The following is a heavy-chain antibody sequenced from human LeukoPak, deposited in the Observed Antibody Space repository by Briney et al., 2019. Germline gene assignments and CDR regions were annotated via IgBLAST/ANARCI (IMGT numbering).Heavy chain of an antibody. D-gene: IGHD3-3*01. CDR3: ARATYYDFWSNAYYYYYGMDV. J-gene: IGHJ6*02. CDR2: IYYSGST. V-gene: IGHV4-59*01. CDR1: GGSISSYY. Sequence: SETLSLTCTVSGGSISSYYWSWIRQPPGKGLEWIGYIYYSGSTNYNPSLKSRVTISVDASKNQFSLKLSSVTAADTAVYYCARATYYDFWSNAYYYYYGMDVWGQGTTVTVSS.